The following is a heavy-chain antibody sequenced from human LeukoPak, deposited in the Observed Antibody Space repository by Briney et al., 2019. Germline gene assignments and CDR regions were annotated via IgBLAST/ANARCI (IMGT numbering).Heavy chain of an antibody. V-gene: IGHV3-43D*03. CDR2: ISWDGGST. D-gene: IGHD6-6*01. CDR3: AKDTFEYSSSSGGLMDV. CDR1: GFSFHDYA. J-gene: IGHJ6*04. Sequence: PGGSLRLSCEASGFSFHDYAMHRVRQAPGKGLEWVSLISWDGGSTYYADSVKGRFTISRDNSKNSLYLQMNSLRAEDTALYYCAKDTFEYSSSSGGLMDVWGKGTTVTVSS.